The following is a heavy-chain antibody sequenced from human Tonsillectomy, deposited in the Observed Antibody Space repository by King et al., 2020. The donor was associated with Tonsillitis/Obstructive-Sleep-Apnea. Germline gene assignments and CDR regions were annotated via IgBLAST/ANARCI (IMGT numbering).Heavy chain of an antibody. CDR3: AGGGRWGLAL. J-gene: IGHJ4*02. CDR2: INHSGST. D-gene: IGHD1-26*01. V-gene: IGHV4-34*01. CDR1: GGSFSGYH. Sequence: VQLQQWGAGLLKPSETLSLTCAVYGGSFSGYHWSWIRQPPGRGREGIGEINHSGSTNYNPSLKSRVTISVDTSKNQFSLKLTSVTAADTAVYYGAGGGRWGLALWGQGTLVTVSS.